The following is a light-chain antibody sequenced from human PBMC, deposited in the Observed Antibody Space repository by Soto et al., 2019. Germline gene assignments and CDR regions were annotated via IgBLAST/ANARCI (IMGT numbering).Light chain of an antibody. J-gene: IGKJ1*01. Sequence: SQMCRYKSTLSASVGDRVTITCRARQSISNYLAWYQQKPGKAHKLLIYKASSLESGVPSRFSGSGSGAEFTLTICCLQPDDFAPYYCQHSKTHAWTFCEGTKVDIK. CDR3: QHSKTHAWT. CDR1: QSISNY. CDR2: KAS. V-gene: IGKV1-5*03.